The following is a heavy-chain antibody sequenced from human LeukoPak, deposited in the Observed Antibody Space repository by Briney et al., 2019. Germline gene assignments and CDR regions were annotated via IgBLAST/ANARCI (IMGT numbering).Heavy chain of an antibody. CDR1: GFTFSSYS. CDR2: ISSSSSYI. D-gene: IGHD2-2*01. CDR3: ARRYCSSTSCYAFDI. Sequence: GGSLRLSCAASGFTFSSYSMNWVRQAPGKGLEWVSSISSSSSYIYYADSVKGRFTISRDNAKTSLYLQMNCLRAEDTAVYYCARRYCSSTSCYAFDIWGQGTMVTVSS. J-gene: IGHJ3*02. V-gene: IGHV3-21*01.